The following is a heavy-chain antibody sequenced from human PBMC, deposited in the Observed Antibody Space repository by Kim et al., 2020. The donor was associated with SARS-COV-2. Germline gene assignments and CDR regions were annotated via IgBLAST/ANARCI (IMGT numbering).Heavy chain of an antibody. V-gene: IGHV4-59*09. J-gene: IGHJ3*02. D-gene: IGHD6-13*01. CDR3: ARGGYGSSWNDAFDI. Sequence: PSLKSRVTISVDTSKNQFSLKLSSVTAADTAVYYCARGGYGSSWNDAFDIWGQGTMVTVSS.